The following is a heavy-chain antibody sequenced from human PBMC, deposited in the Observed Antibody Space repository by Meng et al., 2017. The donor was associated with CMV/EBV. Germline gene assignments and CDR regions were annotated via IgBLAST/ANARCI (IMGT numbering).Heavy chain of an antibody. CDR1: GLTFSSYA. CDR3: ARVAVADYYYYGMDV. J-gene: IGHJ6*02. CDR2: ISYDGSNK. Sequence: GESLKISCAASGLTFSSYAMHWVRQAPGKGLEWVAVISYDGSNKYYADSVKGRFTISRDNSKNTLYLQMNSLRAEDTAVYYCARVAVADYYYYGMDVWGQGTTVTVSS. V-gene: IGHV3-30-3*01. D-gene: IGHD6-19*01.